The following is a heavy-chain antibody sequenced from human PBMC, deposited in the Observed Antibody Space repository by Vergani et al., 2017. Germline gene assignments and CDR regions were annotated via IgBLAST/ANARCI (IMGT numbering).Heavy chain of an antibody. CDR2: IPRGGSPI. Sequence: QVQLVESGGGLVKPGGSLRLSCVGFGFTFSDYYMSWIRQPPGKGLEWISHIPRGGSPIFYADSLKGRFTISRDNAKKSLYLQMNSLRVEDTAVYYCARVVVIPASAHYDMDVWGTGTTVTVSS. CDR3: ARVVVIPASAHYDMDV. V-gene: IGHV3-11*01. J-gene: IGHJ6*04. CDR1: GFTFSDYY. D-gene: IGHD3-3*01.